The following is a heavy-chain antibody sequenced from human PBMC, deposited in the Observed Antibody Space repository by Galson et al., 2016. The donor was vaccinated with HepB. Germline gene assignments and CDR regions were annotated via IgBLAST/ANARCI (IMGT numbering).Heavy chain of an antibody. J-gene: IGHJ4*02. D-gene: IGHD3-22*01. Sequence: PALVKPTQTLTLACTFSGFSLSTSGVGVGWIRQPPGKALEWLALIYWDDDRRYSPSLKSRLTITKDTSKNQVVLTMTTMDPLDTATYYCARPYYYDNSGYYLAALYYFDYWGQGTLVTVSS. CDR1: GFSLSTSGVG. V-gene: IGHV2-5*02. CDR3: ARPYYYDNSGYYLAALYYFDY. CDR2: IYWDDDR.